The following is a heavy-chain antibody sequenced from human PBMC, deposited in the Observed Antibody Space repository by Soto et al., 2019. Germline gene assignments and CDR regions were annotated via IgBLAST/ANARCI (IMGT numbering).Heavy chain of an antibody. J-gene: IGHJ5*02. CDR3: ALYYGSGGVFDP. CDR1: GGTFSSYT. V-gene: IGHV1-69*02. Sequence: QVQLVQSGAEVKKPGSSVKVSCKASGGTFSSYTISWVRQAPGQGLEWMGRIIPILGIANYAQKFQGRVTITADKSTSKDYMEPSSLRSEDPAVYYCALYYGSGGVFDPWGQGTLVTVSS. CDR2: IIPILGIA. D-gene: IGHD3-10*01.